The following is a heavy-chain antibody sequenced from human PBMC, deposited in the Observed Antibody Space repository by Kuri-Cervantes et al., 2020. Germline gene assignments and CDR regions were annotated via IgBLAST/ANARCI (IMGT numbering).Heavy chain of an antibody. CDR2: ISAYNGNT. CDR3: ARDGSGWASYYYYYGMDV. D-gene: IGHD6-19*01. CDR1: GYTFTSYG. Sequence: ASVKVSCKASGYTFTSYGISWVRQAPGQGLEWMGWISAYNGNTNYAQKLQGRVTMTTDTSTSTAYMELRSLRSDDTAVYYCARDGSGWASYYYYYGMDVWGQGTTVTSP. V-gene: IGHV1-18*01. J-gene: IGHJ6*02.